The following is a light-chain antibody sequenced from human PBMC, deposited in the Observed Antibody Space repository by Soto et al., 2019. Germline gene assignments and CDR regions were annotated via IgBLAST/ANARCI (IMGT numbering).Light chain of an antibody. J-gene: IGKJ1*01. CDR1: QSISSY. V-gene: IGKV1-39*01. CDR2: AAS. Sequence: DIQMTQSPSSLSASVGDRVTITCRASQSISSYLNWYQQKPGKAPKLLIYAASSLQSGVPSRFSGSGSGTDFTLTISSLQPEEFAKYYCQQRYSPRMTVGQGTKVEIK. CDR3: QQRYSPRMT.